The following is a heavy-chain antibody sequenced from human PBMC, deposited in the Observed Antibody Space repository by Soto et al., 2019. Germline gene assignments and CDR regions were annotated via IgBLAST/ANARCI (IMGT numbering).Heavy chain of an antibody. CDR2: ISSSSSYT. V-gene: IGHV3-11*06. CDR3: ARNSSGVYGMDV. D-gene: IGHD6-25*01. Sequence: PGGSLRLSCAAFGFTFSDYYMSWIRQAPGKGLEWVSYISSSSSYTNYADSVKGRFTISRDNAKNSLYLQMNSLRAEDTAVYYCARNSSGVYGMDVWGQGTTVTVSS. J-gene: IGHJ6*02. CDR1: GFTFSDYY.